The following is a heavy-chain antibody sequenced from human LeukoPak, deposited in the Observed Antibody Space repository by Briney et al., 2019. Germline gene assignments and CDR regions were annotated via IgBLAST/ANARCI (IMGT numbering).Heavy chain of an antibody. D-gene: IGHD3-10*01. CDR1: GYSISSGYY. J-gene: IGHJ3*02. CDR2: INHSGST. CDR3: AKSNGYGLVDI. Sequence: SETLSLTCTVSGYSISSGYYWNWIRQPPGKGLEWIGEINHSGSTNYNPSLKSRVTISVDTSQKQFSLRLSSVTAADTAVYYCAKSNGYGLVDIWGQGTMVTVSS. V-gene: IGHV4-38-2*02.